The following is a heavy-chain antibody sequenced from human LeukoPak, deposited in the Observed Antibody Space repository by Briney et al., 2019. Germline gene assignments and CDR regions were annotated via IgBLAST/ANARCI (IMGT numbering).Heavy chain of an antibody. D-gene: IGHD6-19*01. V-gene: IGHV1-69*04. Sequence: GASVKVSCKASGGTFSSYAISWVRQAPGQGLEWMGRIIPILGIANYAQKFQGRVTITADKPTSTAYMELSSLRSEDTAVYYCAREKLSSGSHYYYYYGMDVWGQGTTVTVSS. CDR2: IIPILGIA. J-gene: IGHJ6*02. CDR3: AREKLSSGSHYYYYYGMDV. CDR1: GGTFSSYA.